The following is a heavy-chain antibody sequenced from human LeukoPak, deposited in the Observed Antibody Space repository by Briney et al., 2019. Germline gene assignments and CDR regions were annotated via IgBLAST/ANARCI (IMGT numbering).Heavy chain of an antibody. D-gene: IGHD2-2*01. V-gene: IGHV3-23*01. CDR2: ISGSGGNT. Sequence: QSGGSLRLSCAASGFTFSNYAMSWDRQAPGKGLEWVSAISGSGGNTYYADSVKGRFTISRDNSKNTLFLQMNSLRAEDTAVYYCAKEAQGCSITSCYFDSWGQGTLVTVSS. J-gene: IGHJ4*02. CDR1: GFTFSNYA. CDR3: AKEAQGCSITSCYFDS.